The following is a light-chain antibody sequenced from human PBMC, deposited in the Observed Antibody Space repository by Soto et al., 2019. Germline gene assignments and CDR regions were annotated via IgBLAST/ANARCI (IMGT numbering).Light chain of an antibody. CDR3: ATWHDSLRSVV. J-gene: IGLJ2*01. CDR2: HNN. CDR1: SSNIGRNY. Sequence: QSVLTQPPSASGTPGQRVTISCSGSSSNIGRNYVFWYQKVPGAAPKLLINHNNQRPSGVPDRFSGSKSGTSASLAISGLRSDDEAYYYCATWHDSLRSVVFGGGTKLTVL. V-gene: IGLV1-47*02.